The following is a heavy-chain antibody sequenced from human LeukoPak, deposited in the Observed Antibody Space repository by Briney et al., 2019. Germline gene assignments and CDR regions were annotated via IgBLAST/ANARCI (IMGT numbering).Heavy chain of an antibody. CDR1: GFSFSDYG. V-gene: IGHV3-30*02. CDR3: ARTMEVGATLDP. CDR2: IRYNGNNK. J-gene: IGHJ5*02. D-gene: IGHD1-26*01. Sequence: PGGSLRLSCAASGFSFSDYGMHWVRQAPGKGLEWVAFIRYNGNNKYYADSVKGRFTISRDNSKNTLYLQMNSLRAEDTAVYYCARTMEVGATLDPWGQGTLVTVSS.